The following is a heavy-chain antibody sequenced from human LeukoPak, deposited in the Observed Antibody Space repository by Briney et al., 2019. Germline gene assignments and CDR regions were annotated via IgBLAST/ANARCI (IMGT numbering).Heavy chain of an antibody. CDR1: GFTFDDYA. Sequence: GRSLRLSCAASGFTFDDYAMHWVRQAPGKGLEWVSGISWNSGSIGYADSVKGRFTISRDNSKNTLYLQMNSLRAEDTAVYYCAKGDYSKNFDYWGQGTLVTVSS. CDR3: AKGDYSKNFDY. V-gene: IGHV3-9*01. D-gene: IGHD4-11*01. J-gene: IGHJ4*02. CDR2: ISWNSGSI.